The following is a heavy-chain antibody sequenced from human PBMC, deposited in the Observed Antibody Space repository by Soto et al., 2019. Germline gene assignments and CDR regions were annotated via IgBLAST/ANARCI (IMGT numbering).Heavy chain of an antibody. D-gene: IGHD6-25*01. CDR2: IYTDGSET. CDR1: CSNFTDYW. Sequence: GESLKISCKASCSNFTDYWLDCVRQMPGKGLEWMATIYTDGSETRYSPSFQGQVTISADKSISTAYLQWSSLKASDSAMYYSASGLPAARWGLGTLVTVSS. J-gene: IGHJ4*02. CDR3: ASGLPAAR. V-gene: IGHV5-51*01.